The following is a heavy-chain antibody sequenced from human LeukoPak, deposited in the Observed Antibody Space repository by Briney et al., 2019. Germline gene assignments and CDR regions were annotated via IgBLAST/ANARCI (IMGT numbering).Heavy chain of an antibody. V-gene: IGHV3-23*01. J-gene: IGHJ4*02. Sequence: GGSLRLSCAASGXTFSSYAVSWVRQAPGKGLEWVSAIIGSGSSTYYADSVKGRFTISRDNSKNTLFLQMNSLRAEDTAVYYCAKDRAQQLVLDFWGQGTLVTVSS. CDR3: AKDRAQQLVLDF. CDR2: IIGSGSST. D-gene: IGHD6-13*01. CDR1: GXTFSSYA.